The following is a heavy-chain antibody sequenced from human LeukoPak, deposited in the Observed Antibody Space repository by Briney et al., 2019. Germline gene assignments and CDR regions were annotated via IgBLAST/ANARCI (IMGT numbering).Heavy chain of an antibody. D-gene: IGHD3-10*01. CDR2: MNPNSGNT. CDR1: GYTFTSYD. CDR3: ARMTYYYDSGSRNWFDP. V-gene: IGHV1-8*03. Sequence: ASVKVSCKASGYTFTSYDINWVRQPTGQGLEWMGWMNPNSGNTGYAQKFQGRVTITRNTSISTAYMELSSLRSDDTAVYYCARMTYYYDSGSRNWFDPWGQGTLVTVSS. J-gene: IGHJ5*02.